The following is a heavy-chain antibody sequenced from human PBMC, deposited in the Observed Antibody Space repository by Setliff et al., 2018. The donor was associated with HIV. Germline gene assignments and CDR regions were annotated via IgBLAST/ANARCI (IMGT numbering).Heavy chain of an antibody. CDR3: AREESTEDYGSGSYGPTFPPPLIY. D-gene: IGHD3-10*01. J-gene: IGHJ4*02. Sequence: GASVKVSCKASGYTFTDYYIHWVRQAPGQGLEWMGWIYPNTGGTNYAQKFQGRVTMTRDTSISTAYMELNRLRSDDTAVYYCAREESTEDYGSGSYGPTFPPPLIYWGQGTLVTVSS. CDR2: IYPNTGGT. CDR1: GYTFTDYY. V-gene: IGHV1-2*02.